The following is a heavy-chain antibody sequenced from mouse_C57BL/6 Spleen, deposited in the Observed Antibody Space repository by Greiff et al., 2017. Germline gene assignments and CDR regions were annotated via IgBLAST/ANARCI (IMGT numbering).Heavy chain of an antibody. CDR1: GFNINDYY. CDR2: IDPEDGET. V-gene: IGHV14-2*01. D-gene: IGHD2-3*01. Sequence: VQLQQPGAELVKPGASVKLSCTASGFNINDYYMHWVKQRTEQGLEWIGRIDPEDGETKYTPKFKDKATMTADTSSNTAYLPLSSLTSEDTAVYYCSRSDYGYYIYAMDYWGQGTSVTVSS. CDR3: SRSDYGYYIYAMDY. J-gene: IGHJ4*01.